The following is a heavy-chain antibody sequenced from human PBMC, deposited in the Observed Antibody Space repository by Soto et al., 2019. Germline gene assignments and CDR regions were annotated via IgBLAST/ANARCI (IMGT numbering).Heavy chain of an antibody. D-gene: IGHD3-16*01. V-gene: IGHV1-8*01. Sequence: VKVSCKASGYTFTSYDINWVRQATGQGLEWMGWMNPNSGNTGYAQKFQGRVTMTRNTSISTAYMELSSLRSEDTAVYYCARGLGARYRAKSYYYSYMDVWGKGTTVTVSS. CDR3: ARGLGARYRAKSYYYSYMDV. CDR2: MNPNSGNT. J-gene: IGHJ6*03. CDR1: GYTFTSYD.